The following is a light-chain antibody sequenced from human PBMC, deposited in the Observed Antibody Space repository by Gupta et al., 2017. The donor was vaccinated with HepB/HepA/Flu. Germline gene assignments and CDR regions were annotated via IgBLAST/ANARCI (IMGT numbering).Light chain of an antibody. CDR3: STWDDSLDGSVT. CDR2: DDD. J-gene: IGLJ2*01. Sequence: QSVLTQPPPASGTPGPRPTISCSGSSSNIGSNTVNWYQQLPGTAPKLLIYDDDRRPSGVPDRFSGSKSGTSASLAISGLQSDDEAHYYCSTWDDSLDGSVTFGGGTKLTVL. V-gene: IGLV1-44*01. CDR1: SSNIGSNT.